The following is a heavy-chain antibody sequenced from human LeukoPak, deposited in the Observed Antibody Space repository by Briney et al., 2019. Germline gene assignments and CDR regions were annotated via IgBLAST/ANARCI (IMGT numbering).Heavy chain of an antibody. D-gene: IGHD6-13*01. Sequence: GGSLRLSCAASGFTFSSYSMNWVRQAPGKGLEWVSSISSSSSYIYYADSVKGRFTISRDNAKNSLYLQMNSLRAEDTAVYYCARDGEAAGVYYYYGMDVWGQGTTVTVSS. J-gene: IGHJ6*02. V-gene: IGHV3-21*01. CDR1: GFTFSSYS. CDR2: ISSSSSYI. CDR3: ARDGEAAGVYYYYGMDV.